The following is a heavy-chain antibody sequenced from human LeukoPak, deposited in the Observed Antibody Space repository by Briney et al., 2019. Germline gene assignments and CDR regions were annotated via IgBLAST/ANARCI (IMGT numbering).Heavy chain of an antibody. CDR3: ARDRDRGGIPDDY. CDR1: GGSFSGYY. J-gene: IGHJ4*02. V-gene: IGHV4-34*01. CDR2: INHSGST. D-gene: IGHD3-16*01. Sequence: SETLSLTCAVYGGSFSGYYWSWLRQPPKKGLEWIGEINHSGSTNYNPSLKSRVTISVDTSKNQFSLKLSSVTAADTAVYYCARDRDRGGIPDDYWGQGTLVTVSS.